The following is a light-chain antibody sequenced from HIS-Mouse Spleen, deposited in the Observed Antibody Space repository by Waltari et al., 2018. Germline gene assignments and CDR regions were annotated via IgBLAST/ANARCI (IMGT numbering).Light chain of an antibody. CDR2: DAS. V-gene: IGKV1-33*01. CDR1: QDISNY. J-gene: IGKJ2*01. CDR3: QQYDNVYT. Sequence: DIQMTQSPSSLSASVGDRVTITCQASQDISNYLNWYQQKPGKAPKLLIYDASNLETGVPSRFSGSGSETDFTFTISSLQPEDIATYYCQQYDNVYTFGQGTKLEIK.